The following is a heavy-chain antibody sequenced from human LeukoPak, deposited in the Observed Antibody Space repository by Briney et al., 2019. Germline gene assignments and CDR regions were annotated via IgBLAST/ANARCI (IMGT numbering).Heavy chain of an antibody. J-gene: IGHJ2*01. Sequence: PSETLSLTCTVSGGSISSYYWNWIRQPAGKGLEWIGRIYTSGNTNYNPSLKSRVTMSVDTSKNQFSLNLSSVTAADTAVYYCARGLFNSWYFDLWGRGTLVTVSS. V-gene: IGHV4-4*07. CDR2: IYTSGNT. D-gene: IGHD5-24*01. CDR1: GGSISSYY. CDR3: ARGLFNSWYFDL.